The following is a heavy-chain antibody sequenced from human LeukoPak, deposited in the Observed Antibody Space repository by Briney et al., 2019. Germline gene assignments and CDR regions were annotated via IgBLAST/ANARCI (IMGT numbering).Heavy chain of an antibody. D-gene: IGHD3-3*01. V-gene: IGHV3-66*01. Sequence: GGSLRLSCAASSFTFSSYWMSWVRQAPGKGLEWVSVIYSGGSTYYADSVKGRFTISRDNSKNTLYLQMNSLRAEDTAVYYCASRFGYWGQGTLVTVSS. CDR1: SFTFSSYW. J-gene: IGHJ4*02. CDR2: IYSGGST. CDR3: ASRFGY.